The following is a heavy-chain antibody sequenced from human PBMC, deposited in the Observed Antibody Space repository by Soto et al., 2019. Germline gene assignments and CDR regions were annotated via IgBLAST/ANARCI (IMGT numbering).Heavy chain of an antibody. J-gene: IGHJ6*02. V-gene: IGHV4-4*02. CDR1: GGSISSSNW. CDR3: ARDRFGESYYYYGMDV. CDR2: IYHSGST. Sequence: SETLSLTCAVSGGSISSSNWWSWVRQPPGKGLEWIGEIYHSGSTNYNPSLKSRVTISVDKSKNQFSLKLSSVTAADTAVYYCARDRFGESYYYYGMDVWGQGTTVTVSS. D-gene: IGHD3-10*01.